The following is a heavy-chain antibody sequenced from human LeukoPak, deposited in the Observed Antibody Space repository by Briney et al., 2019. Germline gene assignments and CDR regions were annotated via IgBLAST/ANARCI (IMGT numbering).Heavy chain of an antibody. CDR3: ARERESPPFDP. V-gene: IGHV1-69*04. CDR1: GGTFSSYA. Sequence: VASVKVSCKASGGTFSSYAISWVRQAPGQGLEWMGRIIPILGIANYAQKFQGRVTITADKSTSTAYMELSSLRSEDTAVYYCARERESPPFDPWGQGTLVTVSS. J-gene: IGHJ5*02. CDR2: IIPILGIA.